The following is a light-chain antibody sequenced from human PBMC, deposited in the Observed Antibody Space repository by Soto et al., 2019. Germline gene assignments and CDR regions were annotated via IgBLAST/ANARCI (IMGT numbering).Light chain of an antibody. CDR1: QTVIKNY. CDR2: GAS. J-gene: IGKJ2*01. V-gene: IGKV3-20*01. CDR3: QKYEIAPYT. Sequence: ESVLTQSPGTLSLSPGERATLSCRASQTVIKNYLAWYQRKPGRAPRLLVYGASNRATGIPDRFSGGGSGTDFTLTISRLEPEDSALYYCQKYEIAPYTFGQGTNVGIK.